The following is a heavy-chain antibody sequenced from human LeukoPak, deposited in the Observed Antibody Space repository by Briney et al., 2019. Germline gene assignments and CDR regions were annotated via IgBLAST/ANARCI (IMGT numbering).Heavy chain of an antibody. V-gene: IGHV4-31*03. CDR2: IYDSGTT. D-gene: IGHD3-9*01. J-gene: IGHJ4*02. CDR1: GGSVSSGDCY. CDR3: ARGRGLGLRYFDWLLEYYFDY. Sequence: SETLSLTCTVSGGSVSSGDCYWSWIRQHPGKGLEWIGYIYDSGTTYYNPSLKSRIAISVDTSKNQFSLKLSSVTAADTAVYYCARGRGLGLRYFDWLLEYYFDYWGQGTLVTVSS.